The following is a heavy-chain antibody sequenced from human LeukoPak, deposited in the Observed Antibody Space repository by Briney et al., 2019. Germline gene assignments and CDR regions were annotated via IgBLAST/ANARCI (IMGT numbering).Heavy chain of an antibody. CDR1: GYTFTSYG. Sequence: ASVKVSCKASGYTFTSYGISWVRQAPGQGLEWMGWISAYNGNTNYAQKLQGRVTMTTDTSTSTAYMELRSLRSDDTAMYYCATHRGYCSSTSCQNELELDYWGQGTLVTVSS. J-gene: IGHJ4*02. CDR3: ATHRGYCSSTSCQNELELDY. V-gene: IGHV1-18*01. CDR2: ISAYNGNT. D-gene: IGHD2-2*03.